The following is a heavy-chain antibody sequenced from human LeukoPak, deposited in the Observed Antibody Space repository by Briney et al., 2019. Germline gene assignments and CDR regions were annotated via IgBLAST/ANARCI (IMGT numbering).Heavy chain of an antibody. CDR3: ARRYYGSGSSSNWFDP. D-gene: IGHD3-10*01. Sequence: SETLSLTCTVSGGSISSYYWSWIRQPPGKGLEGIGYIYYSGRTNYNAYLKSRVTISVDTSKNQFSLKLSSVTAADTAVYYCARRYYGSGSSSNWFDPWGQGTLITVSS. CDR1: GGSISSYY. CDR2: IYYSGRT. J-gene: IGHJ5*02. V-gene: IGHV4-59*08.